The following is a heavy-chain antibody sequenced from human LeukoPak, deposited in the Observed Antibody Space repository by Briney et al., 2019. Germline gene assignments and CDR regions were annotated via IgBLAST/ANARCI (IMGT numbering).Heavy chain of an antibody. V-gene: IGHV3-23*01. J-gene: IGHJ4*02. CDR2: ISGGGGRA. CDR3: AEESDITIVRSWFDY. D-gene: IGHD3-10*01. CDR1: GFAFSSYA. Sequence: GGSLRLSCTASGFAFSSYAVGWVRQAPGKGLEWVSAISGGGGRAYYADSEKGRFTISRDNSKNTLLLQMSSLRVEDTAVYYCAEESDITIVRSWFDYWGQGALVTVSS.